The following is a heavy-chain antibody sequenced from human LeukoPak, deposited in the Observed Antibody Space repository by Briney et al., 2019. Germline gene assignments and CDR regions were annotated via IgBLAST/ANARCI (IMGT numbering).Heavy chain of an antibody. CDR2: ISSSGSTK. Sequence: GGSLRLSCVASGFTLSDYYMSWIRQAPGKGLEWISFISSSGSTKYYADSVKGRFTISRDTTQNSLYLQMNSLRAEDTALYYCARERTPKHYYGSGTYDRYFDHWGQGTLVTVSS. D-gene: IGHD3-10*01. CDR1: GFTLSDYY. V-gene: IGHV3-11*04. J-gene: IGHJ4*02. CDR3: ARERTPKHYYGSGTYDRYFDH.